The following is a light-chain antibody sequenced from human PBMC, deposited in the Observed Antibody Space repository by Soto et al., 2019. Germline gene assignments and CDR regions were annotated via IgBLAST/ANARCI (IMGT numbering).Light chain of an antibody. CDR2: EVS. J-gene: IGLJ1*01. Sequence: QSVLTQPASVSGSPGQSITISCSGTSSDVGSYNLVSWYQQHPGKAPKLMIFEVSKRPSGVSARFSGSKSGNMASLTISGLRAEDEADYYCCSYAGSVTYVFGTGTKVTVL. CDR3: CSYAGSVTYV. V-gene: IGLV2-23*02. CDR1: SSDVGSYNL.